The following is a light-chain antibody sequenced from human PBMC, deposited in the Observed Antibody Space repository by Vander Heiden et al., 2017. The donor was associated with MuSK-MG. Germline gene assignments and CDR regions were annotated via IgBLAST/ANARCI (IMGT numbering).Light chain of an antibody. V-gene: IGLV1-40*01. J-gene: IGLJ3*02. CDR2: GNN. Sequence: QSVLTQPPSVSGAPGQRVTISCTGSSSNIGAGYDVQWYQQIPGTAPKLLIHGNNNRPSGVPDRFSGSKSGTSASLDITGLQAEDEADDYCQSYDSSLSGVVFGGGTRLTVL. CDR1: SSNIGAGYD. CDR3: QSYDSSLSGVV.